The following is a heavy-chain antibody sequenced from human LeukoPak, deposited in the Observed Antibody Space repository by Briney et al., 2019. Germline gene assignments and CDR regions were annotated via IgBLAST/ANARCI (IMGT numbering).Heavy chain of an antibody. D-gene: IGHD4-17*01. CDR2: INHSGST. Sequence: SETLSLTCTVSGGSFSGYYWSWIRQPPGKGLEWIGEINHSGSTNYNPSLKSRVTISVDTSKNQSSLKLSSVTAADTAVYYCARGGDYGDYVFHYWGQGTLVTVSS. V-gene: IGHV4-34*01. CDR1: GGSFSGYY. CDR3: ARGGDYGDYVFHY. J-gene: IGHJ4*02.